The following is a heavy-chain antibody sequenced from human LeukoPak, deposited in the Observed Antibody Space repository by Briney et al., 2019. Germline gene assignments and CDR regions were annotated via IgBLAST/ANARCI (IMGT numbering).Heavy chain of an antibody. J-gene: IGHJ4*01. D-gene: IGHD6-19*01. CDR3: ARGGSGSGWMYYFDY. V-gene: IGHV1-2*02. Sequence: GASVKVSCKASGYTFNAYFIHWVRQAPGQGLEWMGWINPNRGGTNSAQIFQGRVTMTWDTSISTAYLELSRLISHDTAVYYCARGGSGSGWMYYFDYWGQGTLVTASS. CDR2: INPNRGGT. CDR1: GYTFNAYF.